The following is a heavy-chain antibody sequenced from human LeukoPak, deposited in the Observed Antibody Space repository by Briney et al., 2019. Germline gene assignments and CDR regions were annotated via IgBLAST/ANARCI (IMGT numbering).Heavy chain of an antibody. CDR1: GYTFTSYG. CDR2: ISAYNGNT. CDR3: ARYRGLVVPVAIGY. D-gene: IGHD2-2*01. Sequence: GASVKVSCKASGYTFTSYGISWVRQAPGQGLEWMGWISAYNGNTNYAQKLQGRVTMTTDTSTSTAYMELRSLRSDDTDVYYCARYRGLVVPVAIGYWCQGTRVTVSA. J-gene: IGHJ4*02. V-gene: IGHV1-18*01.